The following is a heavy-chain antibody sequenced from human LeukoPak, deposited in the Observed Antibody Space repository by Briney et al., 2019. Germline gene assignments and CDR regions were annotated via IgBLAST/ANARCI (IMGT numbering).Heavy chain of an antibody. V-gene: IGHV1-2*06. J-gene: IGHJ5*02. CDR3: ARENNWNYFSHLNWFDP. CDR1: GYTFTGYY. CDR2: INPNSGGT. D-gene: IGHD1-7*01. Sequence: ASVKVSCKASGYTFTGYYMHWVRQAPGQGLEWMGRINPNSGGTNYAQKFQGRVTMTRDTSISIAYMELSRLRSDDTAVYYCARENNWNYFSHLNWFDPWGQGTLVTVSS.